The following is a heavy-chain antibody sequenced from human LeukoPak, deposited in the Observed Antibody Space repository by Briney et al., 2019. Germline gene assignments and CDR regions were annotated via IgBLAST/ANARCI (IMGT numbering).Heavy chain of an antibody. Sequence: GGSLRLSCAASGFTFSSYAMRWVRQAPGKGLEWVSAIGSGSGGTTIYADSVKGRFTISRDNSKNTLYLQMSSLRDEDTAVYYCAKNYESGRGVPYDIDVWGQGTTVTVSS. CDR2: IGSGSGGTT. V-gene: IGHV3-23*01. J-gene: IGHJ6*02. CDR1: GFTFSSYA. CDR3: AKNYESGRGVPYDIDV. D-gene: IGHD3-10*01.